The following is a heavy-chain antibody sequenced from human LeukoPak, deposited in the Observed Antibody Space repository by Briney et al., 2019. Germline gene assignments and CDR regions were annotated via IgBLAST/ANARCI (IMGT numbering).Heavy chain of an antibody. CDR3: ARDVPVAPYYFDY. J-gene: IGHJ4*02. V-gene: IGHV4-31*03. Sequence: SETLSLTCTVSGGSISSGGYYWSWIRQHPGKGLEWIGYIYYSGSTYYNPSLKSRVTISVDTSKNQFSLKLSSVTAADTAVYYCARDVPVAPYYFDYWGQGTLVTVSS. CDR1: GGSISSGGYY. D-gene: IGHD6-19*01. CDR2: IYYSGST.